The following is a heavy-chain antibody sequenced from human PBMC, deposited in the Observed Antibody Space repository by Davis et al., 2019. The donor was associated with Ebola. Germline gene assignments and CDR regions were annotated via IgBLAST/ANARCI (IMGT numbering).Heavy chain of an antibody. CDR2: IDSAGSST. CDR1: GFTFSNYW. Sequence: GESLKISCAASGFTFSNYWIHWVRQGPGKGLEWVSRIDSAGSSTEYAASVRGRFTVSRDNAKNTVILQMNSLRAEDTAVYYCARDKGLSTPLDYWGQGALVTVSS. V-gene: IGHV3-74*03. CDR3: ARDKGLSTPLDY. D-gene: IGHD2-15*01. J-gene: IGHJ4*02.